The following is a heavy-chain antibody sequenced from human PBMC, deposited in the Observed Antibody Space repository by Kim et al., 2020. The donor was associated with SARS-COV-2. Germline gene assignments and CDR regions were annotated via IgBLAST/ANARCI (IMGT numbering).Heavy chain of an antibody. Sequence: GGSLRLSCAASGFTFSDYYMSWIRQAPGKGLEWVSYISSSSTYTNYADSVKGRFTISRDNAKNSVFLQMNSLRAEDTAVYYCASDRREVIALAANNYFDPWGQGTLVTVSS. J-gene: IGHJ5*02. V-gene: IGHV3-11*05. CDR1: GFTFSDYY. D-gene: IGHD6-19*01. CDR3: ASDRREVIALAANNYFDP. CDR2: ISSSSTYT.